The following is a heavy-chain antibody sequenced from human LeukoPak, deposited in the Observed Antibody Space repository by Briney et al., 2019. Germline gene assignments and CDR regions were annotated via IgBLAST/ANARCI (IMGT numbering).Heavy chain of an antibody. D-gene: IGHD6-19*01. J-gene: IGHJ3*02. CDR2: MHYSGST. Sequence: SEALSLTCTVSGASISSYYWNWIRQPPGKGLEWIGYMHYSGSTNYNPSLKSRVTISVDTSKNQFSLKLSSVTAADTAVYYCARDYSSGVNFDAFDIWGQGTMVTVSS. CDR1: GASISSYY. CDR3: ARDYSSGVNFDAFDI. V-gene: IGHV4-59*01.